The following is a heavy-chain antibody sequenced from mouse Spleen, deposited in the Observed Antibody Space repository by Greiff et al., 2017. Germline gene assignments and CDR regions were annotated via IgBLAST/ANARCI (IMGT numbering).Heavy chain of an antibody. Sequence: VQLQESGAELVRPGVSVKISCKGSGYTFTDYAMHWVKQSHAKSLEWIGVISTYYGDASYNQKFKGKATMTVDKSSSTAYMELARLTSEDSAIYYCARGYGSTYYYAMDYWGQGTSVTVS. CDR2: ISTYYGDA. J-gene: IGHJ4*01. V-gene: IGHV1S137*01. CDR1: GYTFTDYA. D-gene: IGHD1-1*01. CDR3: ARGYGSTYYYAMDY.